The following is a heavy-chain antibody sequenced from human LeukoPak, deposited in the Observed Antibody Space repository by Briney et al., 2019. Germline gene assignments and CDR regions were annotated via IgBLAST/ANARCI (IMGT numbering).Heavy chain of an antibody. Sequence: QPGGSLRLSCAASGFSFSSHAMHWVRQAPGKGLEWVALISYDGSNKYYADSVKGRFTISRDNSKNTLYLQMNSLRVEDTAVYYCVRERILRYFDWGQGTLVTVSS. CDR2: ISYDGSNK. CDR3: VRERILRYFD. CDR1: GFSFSSHA. J-gene: IGHJ4*02. D-gene: IGHD3-9*01. V-gene: IGHV3-30*14.